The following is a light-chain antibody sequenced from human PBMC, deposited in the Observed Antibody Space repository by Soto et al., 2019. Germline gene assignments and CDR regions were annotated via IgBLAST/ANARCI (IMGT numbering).Light chain of an antibody. Sequence: DIQMTQSPSSLYASVGDRVTITCRASHNITNYLNWYQQKSGTAPPLLIYAASNLQGGVPSRFTGSASGTDFTLTLSSLQPEDFATYYSQQSYSTPCAFGQGTQVELK. CDR2: AAS. CDR3: QQSYSTPCA. CDR1: HNITNY. J-gene: IGKJ1*01. V-gene: IGKV1-39*01.